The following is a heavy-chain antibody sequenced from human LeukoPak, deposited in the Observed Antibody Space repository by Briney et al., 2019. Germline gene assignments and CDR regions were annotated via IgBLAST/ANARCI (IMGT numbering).Heavy chain of an antibody. CDR1: GYSENFYG. J-gene: IGHJ4*02. V-gene: IGHV1-18*01. Sequence: GASVKVSCKTSGYSENFYGITWVRQVAGQGLEWMGWISAQHGQTEYAPNSQDRVTMTTDTYTNTAYMELRSLRSDDTAMYYCATANNWNYALGYWGQGTLVTVSS. CDR2: ISAQHGQT. D-gene: IGHD1-7*01. CDR3: ATANNWNYALGY.